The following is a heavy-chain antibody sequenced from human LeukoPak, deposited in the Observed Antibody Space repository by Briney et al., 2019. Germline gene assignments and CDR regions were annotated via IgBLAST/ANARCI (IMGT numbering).Heavy chain of an antibody. V-gene: IGHV3-30-3*01. CDR1: GFTFSSFA. J-gene: IGHJ4*02. CDR3: ARVRLYSSSSYYFDY. CDR2: ISYDGSNK. D-gene: IGHD6-6*01. Sequence: GGSLRLSCAASGFTFSSFAMHWVRQAPGKGLEWVAVISYDGSNKYYADSVNGRFTISRDNSKNTLYLQMNSLRAEDTAVYYCARVRLYSSSSYYFDYWGQGTLVTVSS.